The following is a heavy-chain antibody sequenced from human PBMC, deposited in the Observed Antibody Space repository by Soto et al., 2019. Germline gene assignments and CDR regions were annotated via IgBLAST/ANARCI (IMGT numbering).Heavy chain of an antibody. D-gene: IGHD2-2*01. CDR1: GYTFTSYG. J-gene: IGHJ6*02. Sequence: ASVKVSCKASGYTFTSYGISWVRQAPGQGLEWMGWISAYNGNTNYAQKLQGRVTMTTDTSTSTAYMELRSLRSDDTAVYYCARNSLGYCISTSCHPNYYYYYGMDVWGQGTTVTVSS. CDR3: ARNSLGYCISTSCHPNYYYYYGMDV. CDR2: ISAYNGNT. V-gene: IGHV1-18*01.